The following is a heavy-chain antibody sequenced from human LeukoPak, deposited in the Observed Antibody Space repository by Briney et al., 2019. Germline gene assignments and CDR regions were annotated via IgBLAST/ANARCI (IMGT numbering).Heavy chain of an antibody. J-gene: IGHJ4*02. Sequence: GGSLRLSCAASGFTLSSYWMSWVRQAPGKGLEWVANIKQDGSEKYYVDSVKGRFTISRDNAKNSLYLQMNSLRAEDTAVYYCAREGYFYAFDYWGQGTLVTVSS. CDR2: IKQDGSEK. CDR3: AREGYFYAFDY. D-gene: IGHD2/OR15-2a*01. V-gene: IGHV3-7*01. CDR1: GFTLSSYW.